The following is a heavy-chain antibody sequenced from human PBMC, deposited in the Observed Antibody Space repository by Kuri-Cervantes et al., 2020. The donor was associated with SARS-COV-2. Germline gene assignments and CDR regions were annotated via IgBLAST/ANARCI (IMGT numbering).Heavy chain of an antibody. CDR1: GFTFDDYA. V-gene: IGHV3-9*01. CDR3: ARDALRIVGVSDI. D-gene: IGHD2-15*01. J-gene: IGHJ3*02. Sequence: RFSCAASGFTFDDYAMHWVRQAPGKGLEWVSGISWNSGSIGYADSVKGRFTISRDNAKNSLYLQMNSLRAEDTAVYYCARDALRIVGVSDIWGQGTMVTVSS. CDR2: ISWNSGSI.